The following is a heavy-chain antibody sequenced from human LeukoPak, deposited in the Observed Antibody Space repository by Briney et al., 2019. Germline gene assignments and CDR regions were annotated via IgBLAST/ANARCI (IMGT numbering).Heavy chain of an antibody. D-gene: IGHD3-10*01. CDR1: GGTFSSYA. J-gene: IGHJ4*02. CDR3: ARDGLRYYYGSGSYYNLGY. CDR2: VIPIFGTA. Sequence: SVKVSCKASGGTFSSYAISWVRQAPGQGLEWMGRVIPIFGTANYAQKFQGRVTITTDESTSTAYMELSSLRSEDTAVYYCARDGLRYYYGSGSYYNLGYWGQGTLVTVSS. V-gene: IGHV1-69*05.